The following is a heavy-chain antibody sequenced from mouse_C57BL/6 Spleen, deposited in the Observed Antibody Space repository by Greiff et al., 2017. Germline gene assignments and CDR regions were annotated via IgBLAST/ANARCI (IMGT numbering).Heavy chain of an antibody. Sequence: EVKLVESGPELVKPGASVKIPCKASGYTFTDYNMDWVKQSHGKSLEWIGDINPNNGGTIYNQKFKGKATLTVDKSSSTAYMELRSLTSEDTAVYYCARRGDYGLGAMDYWGQGTSVTVSS. V-gene: IGHV1-18*01. CDR2: INPNNGGT. D-gene: IGHD2-4*01. J-gene: IGHJ4*01. CDR3: ARRGDYGLGAMDY. CDR1: GYTFTDYN.